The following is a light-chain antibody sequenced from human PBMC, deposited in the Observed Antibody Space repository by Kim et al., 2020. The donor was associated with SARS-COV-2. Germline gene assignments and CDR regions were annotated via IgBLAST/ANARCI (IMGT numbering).Light chain of an antibody. Sequence: QSVLTQPPSTSGTPGQRVIISCSGSSSNIGPNAVNWYQQLPGTAPKLLIYSSTLRPSGVPDRFSGSKSGTSASLAISGLQSEDEGYYFCAAWDDRLKGVFGGGTQLTVL. J-gene: IGLJ3*02. CDR1: SSNIGPNA. CDR2: SST. CDR3: AAWDDRLKGV. V-gene: IGLV1-44*01.